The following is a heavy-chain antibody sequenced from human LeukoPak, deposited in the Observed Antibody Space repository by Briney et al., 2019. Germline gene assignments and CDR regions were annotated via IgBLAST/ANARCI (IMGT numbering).Heavy chain of an antibody. D-gene: IGHD6-13*01. J-gene: IGHJ4*02. CDR3: ARDRYSSSWYVSPGDY. CDR1: EFTFSSYW. V-gene: IGHV3-7*01. CDR2: IKQDGSEK. Sequence: GGSLRLSCAASEFTFSSYWMTWVRQAPGKGLEWVANIKQDGSEKNYVDSVKGRFTISRDNAKNSLYLQMNSLRAEDTAVYYCARDRYSSSWYVSPGDYWGQGTLVTVSS.